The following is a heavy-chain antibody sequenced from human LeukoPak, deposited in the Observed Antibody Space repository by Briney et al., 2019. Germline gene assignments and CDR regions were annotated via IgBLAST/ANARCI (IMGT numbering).Heavy chain of an antibody. J-gene: IGHJ5*02. CDR3: ARNWGQGPYGDYVYWFDP. CDR1: GGSISSSNW. CDR2: IYHSGST. V-gene: IGHV4-4*02. Sequence: SETLSLTCAVSGGSISSSNWWSWVRPPPGKGLEWIGEIYHSGSTYYNPSLKSRVTISVDRSKNQFSLKLSSVTAADTAVYYCARNWGQGPYGDYVYWFDPWGQGTLVTVSS. D-gene: IGHD4-17*01.